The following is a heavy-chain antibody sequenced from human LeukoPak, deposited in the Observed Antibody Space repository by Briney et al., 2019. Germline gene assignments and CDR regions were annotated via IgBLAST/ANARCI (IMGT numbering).Heavy chain of an antibody. CDR3: ARVGIQRYFDY. V-gene: IGHV3-74*01. D-gene: IGHD5-18*01. J-gene: IGHJ4*02. CDR2: INSDGRST. CDR1: GFTFRSYW. Sequence: GYLRLSCAASGFTFRSYWMHWVRQAPGKGLVWVSGINSDGRSTSYADAVKGRFTISRDNAENTLYLPKNSLRAEDTAVYYCARVGIQRYFDYWGQGTLVTVSS.